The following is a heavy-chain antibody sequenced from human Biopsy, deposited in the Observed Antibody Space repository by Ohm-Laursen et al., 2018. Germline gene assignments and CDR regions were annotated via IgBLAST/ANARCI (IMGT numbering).Heavy chain of an antibody. J-gene: IGHJ2*01. CDR3: ARGRRHCSGTCSRWYFDL. Sequence: SVKVSCKPSGYTFTAFSVHWLRQAPGQGLEWMGWINPKSGDTDYPQNFQGRVSMTRDTSISTVYMDLSRLRSDDTAVYYCARGRRHCSGTCSRWYFDLWGRGTLVTVSS. CDR1: GYTFTAFS. D-gene: IGHD2-2*01. CDR2: INPKSGDT. V-gene: IGHV1-2*02.